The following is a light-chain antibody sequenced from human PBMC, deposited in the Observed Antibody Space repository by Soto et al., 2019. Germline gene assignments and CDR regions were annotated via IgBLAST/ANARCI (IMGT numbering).Light chain of an antibody. V-gene: IGKV3-11*01. Sequence: EFVLTQSPATLSVSLGERSTLSFSASQSVSNNLAWYQQNPGQPPRLLIYDASNRATGIPARFSGSGSGTDFTLTISSLEPEDFAVYYCQQRSNWPPITFGQGTRLEIK. CDR2: DAS. CDR1: QSVSNN. J-gene: IGKJ5*01. CDR3: QQRSNWPPIT.